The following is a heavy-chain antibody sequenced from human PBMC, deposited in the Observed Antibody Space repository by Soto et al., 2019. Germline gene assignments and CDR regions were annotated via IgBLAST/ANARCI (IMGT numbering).Heavy chain of an antibody. V-gene: IGHV1-69*02. D-gene: IGHD3-22*01. CDR3: ANANYDSSGYYNWFDP. CDR1: GGTFSSYI. J-gene: IGHJ5*02. CDR2: IIPILGIA. Sequence: QVQLVQSGAEVKKPGSSVKVSCKASGGTFSSYIISWVRQAPGQGLEWMGRIIPILGIANYAQKFQGRVTITADKSTSTAYMELSSLRSEDTAVYYCANANYDSSGYYNWFDPWGQGTLVTVSS.